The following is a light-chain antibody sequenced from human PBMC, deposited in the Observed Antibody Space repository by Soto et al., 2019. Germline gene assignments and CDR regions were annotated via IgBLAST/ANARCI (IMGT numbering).Light chain of an antibody. CDR3: QQYNNWPRT. CDR2: GAS. J-gene: IGKJ1*01. Sequence: EIVLTQSPGTLSLSPGETATLSCRASQSVSSTFLAWYQQKPGQAPRLLIYGASTRATGIPARFSGSGSGTEFTLTISSLQSEDFAVYYCQQYNNWPRTFGQGTKVDIK. V-gene: IGKV3-15*01. CDR1: QSVSST.